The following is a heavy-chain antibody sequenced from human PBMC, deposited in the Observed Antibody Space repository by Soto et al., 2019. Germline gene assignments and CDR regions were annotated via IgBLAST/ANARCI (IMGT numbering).Heavy chain of an antibody. CDR2: ISGSGGTT. Sequence: PGGSLRLSCAASGFTFSAYAMSWVRHSPGKGLEWVSVISGSGGTTYYADSVKGRFTISRDNSKNTLYVQMNSLRAEDTAVYYCAKLRESAADGHFDSWCQGTLVTVSS. D-gene: IGHD6-13*01. V-gene: IGHV3-23*01. CDR1: GFTFSAYA. J-gene: IGHJ4*02. CDR3: AKLRESAADGHFDS.